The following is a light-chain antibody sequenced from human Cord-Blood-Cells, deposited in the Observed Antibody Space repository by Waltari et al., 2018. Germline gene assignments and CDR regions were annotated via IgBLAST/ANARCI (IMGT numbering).Light chain of an antibody. CDR1: QSVSSY. V-gene: IGKV3-11*01. CDR3: QQRSNWLT. Sequence: EIVLTQSPATLSLSPGERPPLSCRASQSVSSYLAWYQQKPGQAPRLLIYDASNRATGIPARFSGSGSGTDFTLTISSLEPEDFAVYYCQQRSNWLTFGGGTKVEIK. J-gene: IGKJ4*01. CDR2: DAS.